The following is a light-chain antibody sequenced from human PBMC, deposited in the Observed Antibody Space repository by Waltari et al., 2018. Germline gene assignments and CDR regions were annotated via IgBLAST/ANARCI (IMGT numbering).Light chain of an antibody. Sequence: AIRMTQSPSSFSASTGDRVTITCRASQGISSYLAWYQQKPGKAPKLLIYAASTLQSGVPSRFSGSGSGTDFTLTISCLQPDDFATYYCQQYVSYSFGPGTKVEI. CDR1: QGISSY. J-gene: IGKJ1*01. CDR3: QQYVSYS. CDR2: AAS. V-gene: IGKV1-8*01.